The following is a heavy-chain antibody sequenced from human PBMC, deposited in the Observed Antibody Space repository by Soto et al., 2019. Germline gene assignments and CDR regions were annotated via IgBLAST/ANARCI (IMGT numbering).Heavy chain of an antibody. J-gene: IGHJ5*02. V-gene: IGHV4-31*02. Sequence: GSTYYNPSLKSRVTISVDTSKNQFPLKLSSVTAADTAVYYCARTRGYSYGYSWFDPWGQGTLVTVSS. CDR3: ARTRGYSYGYSWFDP. D-gene: IGHD5-18*01. CDR2: GST.